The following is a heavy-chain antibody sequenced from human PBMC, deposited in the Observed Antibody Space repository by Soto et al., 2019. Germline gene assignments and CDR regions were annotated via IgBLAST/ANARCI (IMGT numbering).Heavy chain of an antibody. V-gene: IGHV4-4*02. CDR2: IYHSGNT. D-gene: IGHD4-17*01. J-gene: IGHJ6*04. Sequence: QVQLQESGPGLVKPSGTLSLTCAVSGGSISGSNWWSWVRQPPGKGLEWIGEIYHSGNTNYNPSPMRQVPILVDKFKNKFFLKLSSVAAAATAVYYCARDRYGDYAGMDVWGKGTTVTVSS. CDR1: GGSISGSNW. CDR3: ARDRYGDYAGMDV.